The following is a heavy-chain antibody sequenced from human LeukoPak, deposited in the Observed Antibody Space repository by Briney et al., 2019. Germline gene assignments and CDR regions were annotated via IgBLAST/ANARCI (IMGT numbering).Heavy chain of an antibody. J-gene: IGHJ6*02. D-gene: IGHD3-9*01. V-gene: IGHV1-69*13. Sequence: WASVKVSCKASGGTFSSYAISWVRQAPGQGLERMGGIIPIFGTANYAQKFQGRVTITADESTSTAYMELSSLRSEDTAVYYCARGGTYYDILTGYYTPYYYYYGMDVWGQGTTVTVSS. CDR1: GGTFSSYA. CDR3: ARGGTYYDILTGYYTPYYYYYGMDV. CDR2: IIPIFGTA.